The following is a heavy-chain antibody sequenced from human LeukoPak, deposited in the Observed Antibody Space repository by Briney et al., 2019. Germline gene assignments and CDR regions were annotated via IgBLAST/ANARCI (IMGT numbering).Heavy chain of an antibody. CDR1: GYTFTDYH. CDR2: IDPKSGGT. CDR3: ARLGVGRWMVVTYYYYGMDV. D-gene: IGHD6-19*01. V-gene: IGHV1-2*02. Sequence: ASVKVSCKASGYTFTDYHVHWVRQAPGQGLQWMGWIDPKSGGTNYAQKFQGRVTMTRDTSISTAYMELNRLTSDATAIYYCARLGVGRWMVVTYYYYGMDVWGQGTTVTVSS. J-gene: IGHJ6*02.